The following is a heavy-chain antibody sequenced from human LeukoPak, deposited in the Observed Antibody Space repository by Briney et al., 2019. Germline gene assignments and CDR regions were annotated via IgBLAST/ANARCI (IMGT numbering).Heavy chain of an antibody. V-gene: IGHV4-38-2*02. J-gene: IGHJ4*02. CDR3: ARDRYCSGGSCYAGLDY. CDR2: IYHNEST. CDR1: GYSISSGYY. Sequence: SETLSLTCTVSGYSISSGYYWGWIRQPPGKALEWIGNIYHNESTYYNPSLKSRVTISVDTSKNQFSLTLSSVTAADTAVYYCARDRYCSGGSCYAGLDYWGQGTLVTVSS. D-gene: IGHD2-15*01.